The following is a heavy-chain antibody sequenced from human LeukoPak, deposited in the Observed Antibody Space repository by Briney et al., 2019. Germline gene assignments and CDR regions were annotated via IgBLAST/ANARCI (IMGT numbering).Heavy chain of an antibody. V-gene: IGHV1-46*01. Sequence: GASVKVSCKASGYTFSSYYMHWVRQAPGQGLEWMGIINPSGGSTSYAQKFQGRVTMTRDMSMSTVYMELSSLRSEDTAVYYCARGRDHQLLSYWGQGTLVTVSS. CDR2: INPSGGST. D-gene: IGHD2-2*01. CDR3: ARGRDHQLLSY. CDR1: GYTFSSYY. J-gene: IGHJ4*02.